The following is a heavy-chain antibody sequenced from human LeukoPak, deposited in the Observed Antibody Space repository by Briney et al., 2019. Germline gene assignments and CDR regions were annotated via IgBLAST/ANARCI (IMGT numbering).Heavy chain of an antibody. CDR3: ARVTVVRGVVDAFDI. CDR1: GGSFSGYY. Sequence: SETLSLTCAVYGGSFSGYYWSWIRQPPGKGLEWIGYIYYSGSTNYNPSLKSRVTISVDTSKNQFSLKLSSVTAADTAVYYCARVTVVRGVVDAFDIWGQGTMVTVSS. D-gene: IGHD3-10*01. CDR2: IYYSGST. J-gene: IGHJ3*02. V-gene: IGHV4-59*01.